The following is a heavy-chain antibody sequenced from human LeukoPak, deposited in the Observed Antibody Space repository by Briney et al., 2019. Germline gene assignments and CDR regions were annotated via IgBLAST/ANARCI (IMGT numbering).Heavy chain of an antibody. CDR3: AREGLRYSNSWSPFDY. CDR2: VYYSGST. D-gene: IGHD6-13*01. J-gene: IGHJ4*02. CDR1: GSSISGYF. V-gene: IGHV4-59*01. Sequence: SETLSLTCTVSGSSISGYFWSWIRQPPGKGLEWVGYVYYSGSTDYNPSLKSRVTISVDTSKNQFSLKLSSVTAADTAVYYCAREGLRYSNSWSPFDYWGQGALVTVSS.